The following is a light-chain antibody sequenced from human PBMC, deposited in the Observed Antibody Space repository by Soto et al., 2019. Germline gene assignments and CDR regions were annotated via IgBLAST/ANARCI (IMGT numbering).Light chain of an antibody. V-gene: IGKV3-11*01. J-gene: IGKJ4*01. CDR1: QSVSGSF. CDR2: DTS. Sequence: EIVLTQSPATLSLSPGERATLSCRASQSVSGSFLAWYQQKPGQAPRLLIYDTSNRATDIPARFSGSGSGTDFTLTISSLEPEDFAVYYCQQLGNRLLTFGGGTKVAIK. CDR3: QQLGNRLLT.